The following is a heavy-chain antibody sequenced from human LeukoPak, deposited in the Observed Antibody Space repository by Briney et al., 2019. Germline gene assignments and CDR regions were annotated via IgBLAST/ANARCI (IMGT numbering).Heavy chain of an antibody. CDR1: GDSIRSGDSY. Sequence: SETLSLTCSVSGDSIRSGDSYWGWIRQDPRKGLEWIASIYYVGSPHYNPSLNSRRVTLSVDTTKNQFSLTLTSVTAADTAIYYCARGGQQVVLRNWFDPWGQGTLVTVSS. CDR3: ARGGQQVVLRNWFDP. J-gene: IGHJ5*02. D-gene: IGHD6-13*01. V-gene: IGHV4-39*01. CDR2: IYYVGSP.